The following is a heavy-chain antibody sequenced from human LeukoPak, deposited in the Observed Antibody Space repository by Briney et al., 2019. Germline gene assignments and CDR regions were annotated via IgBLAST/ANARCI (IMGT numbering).Heavy chain of an antibody. V-gene: IGHV4-39*07. CDR3: ASQPERWRHFDL. Sequence: KPSETLSLTCTVSGGSISSSSYYWGWIRQPPGKGLEWIGSMYYSGGTYYNSSLKSRVTISVDTSKNQFSLKLSSVTAADTAVYYCASQPERWRHFDLWGRGTLVTVSS. CDR2: MYYSGGT. J-gene: IGHJ2*01. CDR1: GGSISSSSYY. D-gene: IGHD5-24*01.